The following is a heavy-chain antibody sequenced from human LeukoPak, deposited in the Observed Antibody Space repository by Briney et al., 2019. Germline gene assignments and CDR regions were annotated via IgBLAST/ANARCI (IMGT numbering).Heavy chain of an antibody. Sequence: SETLSLTCTVSGGSISSYYWGWIGQPPGKGLEWIGHIYYSGSTNYNPSLKSRVTISVDTSKNQFSLKLSSVTAADTAVYYCARRGFWSGYYPGYYFDYWGQGTLVTVSS. J-gene: IGHJ4*02. CDR3: ARRGFWSGYYPGYYFDY. CDR2: IYYSGST. D-gene: IGHD3-3*01. V-gene: IGHV4-59*08. CDR1: GGSISSYY.